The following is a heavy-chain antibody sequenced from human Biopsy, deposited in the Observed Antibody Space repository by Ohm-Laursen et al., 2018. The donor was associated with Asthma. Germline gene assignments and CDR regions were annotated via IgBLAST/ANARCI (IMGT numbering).Heavy chain of an antibody. V-gene: IGHV3-7*01. Sequence: SLRLSCAASGFTFGDYWMSWVRQVPGKRLEWVANIKHDGTEKNHVDSLKGRFTISRDNAKSSLYLQMNSLRAEDTAVYYCARTFHFWSPYHAEHYQLWGQGTLVTVSS. D-gene: IGHD3-3*02. J-gene: IGHJ1*01. CDR2: IKHDGTEK. CDR1: GFTFGDYW. CDR3: ARTFHFWSPYHAEHYQL.